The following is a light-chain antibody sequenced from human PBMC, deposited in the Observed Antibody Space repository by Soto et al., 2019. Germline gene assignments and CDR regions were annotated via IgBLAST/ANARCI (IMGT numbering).Light chain of an antibody. Sequence: EIVMTQSPATLSVSPGERATLSCRASQSVSSNLAWYQQKPGQAPSLLIYGASTRPTGIPARFSGSGSGTEFTLTISSLQSEDFAVYYCQQYNNWSRITFGQGTRLEIK. V-gene: IGKV3-15*01. J-gene: IGKJ5*01. CDR3: QQYNNWSRIT. CDR1: QSVSSN. CDR2: GAS.